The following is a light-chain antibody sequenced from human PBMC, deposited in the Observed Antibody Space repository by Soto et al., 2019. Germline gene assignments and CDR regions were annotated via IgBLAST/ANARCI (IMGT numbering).Light chain of an antibody. CDR3: QQYSSYPLT. CDR2: DAS. Sequence: IQMTQSPSTLSASVGDRVTITCRASQSISTWLAWYQQRPGKAPNLLIYDASSLESGVPSRFSGSGSGTEFTLTISSLRPDDFATYYCQQYSSYPLTFGGGTKVDIK. CDR1: QSISTW. V-gene: IGKV1-5*01. J-gene: IGKJ4*01.